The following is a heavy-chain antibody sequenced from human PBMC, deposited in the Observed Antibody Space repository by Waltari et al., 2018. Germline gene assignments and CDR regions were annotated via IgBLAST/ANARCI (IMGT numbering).Heavy chain of an antibody. Sequence: QRVESGGGLVQPGGSLKLSCAASGFTFSIYWLHWVRQAPGKGLLSVAHINTYGSITTYADSVKGRFTISRDNAKNTLFLQMNSLRAEDTALYYCVLYSSEVLGDCWGRGTLVTVSS. V-gene: IGHV3-74*01. J-gene: IGHJ4*02. CDR1: GFTFSIYW. D-gene: IGHD4-4*01. CDR3: VLYSSEVLGDC. CDR2: INTYGSIT.